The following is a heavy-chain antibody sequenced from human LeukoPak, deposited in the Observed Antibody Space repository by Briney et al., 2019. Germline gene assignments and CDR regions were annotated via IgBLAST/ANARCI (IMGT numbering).Heavy chain of an antibody. J-gene: IGHJ6*02. CDR3: ARDEAARRNYYYGMDV. Sequence: ASVKVSCKASGYTFTSYYMHWVRQAPGQGLEWMGIINPSGGSTSYAQKFQGRVTMTRDTSTSTVYMELSSLRSEDTAVYYCARDEAARRNYYYGMDVWGQGTTVTVSS. CDR2: INPSGGST. V-gene: IGHV1-46*01. CDR1: GYTFTSYY. D-gene: IGHD6-6*01.